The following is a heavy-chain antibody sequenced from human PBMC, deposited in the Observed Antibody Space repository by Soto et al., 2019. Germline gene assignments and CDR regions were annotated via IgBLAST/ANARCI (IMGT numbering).Heavy chain of an antibody. V-gene: IGHV1-18*01. CDR3: ARATLPLYGPNFDY. CDR2: ISPYNGNT. Sequence: ASVKVSCKASGYTFTSYGISWVRQAPGQGLEWMGWISPYNGNTNYAQKLQDRVTMTTNTSTSTAYMELSSLRSEDTAVYYCARATLPLYGPNFDYWGQGTLVTVSS. D-gene: IGHD4-17*01. CDR1: GYTFTSYG. J-gene: IGHJ4*02.